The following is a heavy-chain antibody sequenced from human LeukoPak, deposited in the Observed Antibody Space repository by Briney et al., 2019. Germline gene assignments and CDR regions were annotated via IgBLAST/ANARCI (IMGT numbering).Heavy chain of an antibody. CDR2: ISSYSSHI. D-gene: IGHD6-6*01. CDR3: ARSRPLGPDY. V-gene: IGHV3-21*01. CDR1: GFTFSTYS. Sequence: PGGSLRLSCAASGFTFSTYSMNWVRQAPGKGLEWVSSISSYSSHIYYGDSVKGRFTISRDNAKNSLYLQMNSLRAEDTAVYYCARSRPLGPDYWGQGTLVTVSS. J-gene: IGHJ4*02.